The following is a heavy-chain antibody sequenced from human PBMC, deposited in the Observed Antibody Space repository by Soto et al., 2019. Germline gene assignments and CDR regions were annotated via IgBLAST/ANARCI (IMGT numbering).Heavy chain of an antibody. CDR3: VRGRLRPRES. D-gene: IGHD4-17*01. Sequence: PSETLSLTCTVSGGSISNGDYYWSWIRQPPGKGLEWIGYIYYSGSPHYNPSLESRGTISLDTSKNQFSLKLTSVTAPGTAVYYCVRGRLRPRESWGQGKVVTVSS. CDR2: IYYSGSP. J-gene: IGHJ4*02. V-gene: IGHV4-30-4*01. CDR1: GGSISNGDYY.